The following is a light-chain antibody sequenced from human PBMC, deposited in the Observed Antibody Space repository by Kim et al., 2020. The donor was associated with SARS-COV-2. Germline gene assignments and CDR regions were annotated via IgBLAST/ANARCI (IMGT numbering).Light chain of an antibody. V-gene: IGLV3-1*01. CDR3: QAWDSSTVV. CDR1: KLGDKY. J-gene: IGLJ2*01. Sequence: SYELTQPPSVSVSPGQTASITCSGDKLGDKYACWYQQKPGQSTVLVIYQDSKRPSGIPERFSGSNSGNTATLTISGTQAMDEADYCCQAWDSSTVVFGGG. CDR2: QDS.